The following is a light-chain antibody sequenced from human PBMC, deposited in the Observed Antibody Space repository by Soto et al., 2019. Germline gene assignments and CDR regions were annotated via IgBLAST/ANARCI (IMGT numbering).Light chain of an antibody. CDR3: QQYYSTPWT. Sequence: DIVMTQFPDSLAVSLGERATINCKSSQSVLYSSNNKNYLAWYQQKPGQPPKLLIYWASTRESGVPDRFSGSGSGTDFTLTISSLQDEDVEVYYCQQYYSTPWTLGQGTKVDIK. CDR2: WAS. V-gene: IGKV4-1*01. CDR1: QSVLYSSNNKNY. J-gene: IGKJ1*01.